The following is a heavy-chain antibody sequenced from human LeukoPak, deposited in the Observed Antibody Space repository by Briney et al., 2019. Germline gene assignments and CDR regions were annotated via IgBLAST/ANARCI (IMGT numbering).Heavy chain of an antibody. Sequence: GGSLRLSCAASGFTFSSYSMNWVRQAPGKGLEWVSSISSSSSYIYYADSVKGRFTISRDNAKNSLYLQMNSLRAEDTAVYYCARVAVSMVRGAFDPWGQGTLVTVS. CDR2: ISSSSSYI. J-gene: IGHJ5*02. CDR1: GFTFSSYS. V-gene: IGHV3-21*01. CDR3: ARVAVSMVRGAFDP. D-gene: IGHD3-10*01.